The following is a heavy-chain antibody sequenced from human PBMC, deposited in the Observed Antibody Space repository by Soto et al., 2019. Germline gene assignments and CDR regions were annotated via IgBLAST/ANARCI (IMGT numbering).Heavy chain of an antibody. V-gene: IGHV1-69*01. CDR2: IIPIFGTA. D-gene: IGHD6-13*01. CDR3: ARDSSLLGSSWSHYFDY. CDR1: GGTFSSYA. J-gene: IGHJ4*02. Sequence: QVQLVQSGAEVKKPGSSVKVSCKASGGTFSSYAISWVRQAPGQGLEWMGGIIPIFGTANYAQKFQGRVTIPADESTSKAYMELSSLRSEDTAVYYCARDSSLLGSSWSHYFDYWGQGTLVTVSS.